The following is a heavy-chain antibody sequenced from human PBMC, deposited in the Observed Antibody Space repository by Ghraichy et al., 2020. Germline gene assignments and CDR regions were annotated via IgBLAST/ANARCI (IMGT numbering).Heavy chain of an antibody. Sequence: LSLTCAASGFTFSSYAMSWVRQAPGKGLEWVSAISGSGGSTYYADSVKGRFTISRDNSKNTLYLQMNSLRAEETAVYYCAIKGPPFDYWGQGTLVTVSS. CDR3: AIKGPPFDY. CDR1: GFTFSSYA. J-gene: IGHJ4*02. V-gene: IGHV3-23*01. CDR2: ISGSGGST.